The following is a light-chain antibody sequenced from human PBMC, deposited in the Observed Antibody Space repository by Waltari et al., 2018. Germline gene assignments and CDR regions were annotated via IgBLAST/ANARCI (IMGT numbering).Light chain of an antibody. V-gene: IGLV1-44*01. CDR3: AAWDDTLKGVA. CDR1: LSTIGSNA. Sequence: QSVLTQPPSLPRTPGQVVSMSCSGSLSTIGSNAVTWYQQRPGSAPNPLIYGNDQWPSGVPDRFSGSKSGTSASLAISGLQSEDEADYYCAAWDDTLKGVAFGGGTRLAVL. J-gene: IGLJ2*01. CDR2: GND.